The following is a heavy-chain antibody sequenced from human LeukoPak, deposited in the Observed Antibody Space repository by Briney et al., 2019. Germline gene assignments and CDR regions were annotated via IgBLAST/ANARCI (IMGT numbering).Heavy chain of an antibody. CDR2: IDPDGSTT. Sequence: GGSLRLSCAASGVTLRRYWMHWVRQAPGRGLVWVSRIDPDGSTTTYADSVKGRFTISRDNAKNTVYLQMNSLRAEDTAVYYCARGSHPVGYCSGGSCYSFRSDAFDIWGQGAMVTV. CDR1: GVTLRRYW. CDR3: ARGSHPVGYCSGGSCYSFRSDAFDI. J-gene: IGHJ3*02. D-gene: IGHD2-15*01. V-gene: IGHV3-74*01.